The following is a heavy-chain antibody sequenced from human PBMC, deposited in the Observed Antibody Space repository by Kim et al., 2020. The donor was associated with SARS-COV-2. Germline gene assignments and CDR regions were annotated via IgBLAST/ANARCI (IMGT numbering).Heavy chain of an antibody. CDR2: TYYRSKWYN. J-gene: IGHJ6*02. D-gene: IGHD2-15*01. CDR1: GDSVSSNSAA. Sequence: SQTLSLTCAISGDSVSSNSAAWNWIRQSPSRGLEWLGRTYYRSKWYNDYAVSVKSRITINPDTSKNQFSLQLNSVTPEDTAVYYCVKYSYYYYYYGMDVWGQGTTVTVSS. V-gene: IGHV6-1*01. CDR3: VKYSYYYYYYGMDV.